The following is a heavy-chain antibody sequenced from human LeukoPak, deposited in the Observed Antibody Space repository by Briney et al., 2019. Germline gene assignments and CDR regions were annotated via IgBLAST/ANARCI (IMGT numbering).Heavy chain of an antibody. CDR2: IYHSGSS. Sequence: SETLSLTCAVSGGSISSSNWWSWVRQPPGKGLEWIGEIYHSGSSNYNPSLKSRVTISVDKSKNQFSLKLSSVTAADTAVYYCARGGNYYDSRTNWFDPWGQGTLVTVSS. J-gene: IGHJ5*02. V-gene: IGHV4-4*02. CDR1: GGSISSSNW. D-gene: IGHD3-22*01. CDR3: ARGGNYYDSRTNWFDP.